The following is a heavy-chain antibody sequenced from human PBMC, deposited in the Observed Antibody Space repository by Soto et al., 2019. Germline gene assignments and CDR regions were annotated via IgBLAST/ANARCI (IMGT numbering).Heavy chain of an antibody. D-gene: IGHD5-18*01. V-gene: IGHV3-48*03. Sequence: EVQLVESGGALVQPGGSLRLSCEASGFSFSSFAMNWVRQAPGRGLEWVSYISDDGASIYYADSLKGRFTISRDNAKNSLSLQMHNLRAEDTAVYYCARENSVQAWLHHFDHWGLGTLVTVSS. CDR1: GFSFSSFA. J-gene: IGHJ4*02. CDR3: ARENSVQAWLHHFDH. CDR2: ISDDGASI.